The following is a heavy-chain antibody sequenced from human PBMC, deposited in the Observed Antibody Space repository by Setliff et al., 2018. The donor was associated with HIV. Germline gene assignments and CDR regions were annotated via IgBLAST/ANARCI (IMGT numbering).Heavy chain of an antibody. J-gene: IGHJ5*01. D-gene: IGHD3-22*01. CDR3: AREGSSGYTGWFDS. CDR2: IDSGSETK. CDR1: GFTFSGSD. V-gene: IGHV3-48*04. Sequence: PGGSLRLSCEAPGFTFSGSDMNWVRLVPGKGLEWVSYIDSGSETKYYAHSVKGRFSISRDNSRNALFLQMNNLGVDDTAVYYCAREGSSGYTGWFDSWGQGTQVTVSS.